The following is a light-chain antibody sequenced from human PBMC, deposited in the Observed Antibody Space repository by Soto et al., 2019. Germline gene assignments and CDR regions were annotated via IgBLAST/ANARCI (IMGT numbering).Light chain of an antibody. V-gene: IGKV3-20*01. J-gene: IGKJ2*01. CDR2: GAS. Sequence: EIVLTQSPGTLSLSPGERATLSCRASQSVSSSYLAWYQQTPGQAPRLLIYGASSRATGIPDRFSGSGSGTDFTLTISRLEPEDVAVYYCQQYGSSSMYTFGQGTKLEIK. CDR3: QQYGSSSMYT. CDR1: QSVSSSY.